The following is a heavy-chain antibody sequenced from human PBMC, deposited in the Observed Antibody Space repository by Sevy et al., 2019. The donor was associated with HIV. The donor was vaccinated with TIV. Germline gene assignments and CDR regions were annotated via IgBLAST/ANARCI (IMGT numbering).Heavy chain of an antibody. Sequence: SETLSPTCTVSGGSISYYYWTWIRQPPGKGLEWIGYIYDSGRTNYNPALKSRVTISVDTSKNQFSLKLSSVTAADTAVYYCAREGFTSSSFGWFDPWGQGTLVTVSS. CDR3: AREGFTSSSFGWFDP. CDR2: IYDSGRT. D-gene: IGHD6-13*01. J-gene: IGHJ5*02. CDR1: GGSISYYY. V-gene: IGHV4-59*13.